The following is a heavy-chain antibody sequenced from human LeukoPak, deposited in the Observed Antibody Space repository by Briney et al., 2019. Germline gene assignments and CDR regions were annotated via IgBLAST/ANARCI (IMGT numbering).Heavy chain of an antibody. J-gene: IGHJ3*02. Sequence: GGSLRLSCAASGFTFSSYAMSWVRQAPGKGLEWVSAISGSGGSTYYADSVKGRFTISRDNSKNTLYLQMNSLRAEDTAVYYCARAFYYYGSGSLHDAFDIWGQGTMVTVSS. CDR1: GFTFSSYA. V-gene: IGHV3-23*01. CDR2: ISGSGGST. D-gene: IGHD3-10*01. CDR3: ARAFYYYGSGSLHDAFDI.